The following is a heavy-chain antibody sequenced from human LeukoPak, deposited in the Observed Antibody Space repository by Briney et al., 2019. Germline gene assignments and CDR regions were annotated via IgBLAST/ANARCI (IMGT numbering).Heavy chain of an antibody. V-gene: IGHV1-69*13. D-gene: IGHD6-19*01. CDR2: IIPIFGTA. CDR3: ATSSGWYWGNAFDI. Sequence: SVKVSCKASGGTFSSYAISWARQAPGQGLEWMGGIIPIFGTANYAQKFQGRVTITADESTSTAYMELSSLRSEDTAVYYCATSSGWYWGNAFDIWGQGTMVTVSS. J-gene: IGHJ3*02. CDR1: GGTFSSYA.